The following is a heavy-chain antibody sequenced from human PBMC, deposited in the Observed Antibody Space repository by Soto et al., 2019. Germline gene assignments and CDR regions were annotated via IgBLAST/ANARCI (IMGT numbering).Heavy chain of an antibody. V-gene: IGHV4-39*01. CDR3: ATLWFGESPY. CDR1: GGSISSSSYY. CDR2: IYYSGST. D-gene: IGHD3-10*01. Sequence: QLQLQESGPGLVKPSETLSLTCTVSGGSISSSSYYWGWIRQPPGKGLEWIGSIYYSGSTYYNPSLKSRVTISVDTSKTQFSLKLSAVTAAVTAVYYCATLWFGESPYWGQGTLVTVSS. J-gene: IGHJ4*02.